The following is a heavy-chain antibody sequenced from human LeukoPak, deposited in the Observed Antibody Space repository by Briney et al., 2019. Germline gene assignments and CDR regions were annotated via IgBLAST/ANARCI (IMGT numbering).Heavy chain of an antibody. D-gene: IGHD3-10*01. J-gene: IGHJ6*03. CDR2: IHYTGST. CDR3: ARDKGLYGSGSYYLYYYYYMDV. V-gene: IGHV4-59*01. CDR1: GGSISSYY. Sequence: SETLSLTCTVSGGSISSYYWSWIRQSPGKGLECIGYIHYTGSTNYNPSLKSRVTISVETSKNQFSLKLKSVTAADTAVYYCARDKGLYGSGSYYLYYYYYMDVWGKGTTVTISS.